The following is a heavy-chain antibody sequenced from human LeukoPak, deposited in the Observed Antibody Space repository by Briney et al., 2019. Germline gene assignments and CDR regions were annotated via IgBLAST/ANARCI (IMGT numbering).Heavy chain of an antibody. CDR1: GFTFSSYS. CDR3: AKDEFGELPPSD. D-gene: IGHD3-10*01. J-gene: IGHJ4*02. V-gene: IGHV3-21*04. CDR2: ISSSSSYI. Sequence: GGSLRLSCAASGFTFSSYSMNWVRQAPGKGLEWVSSISSSSSYIYYADSVKGRFTISRDNAKNSLYLQMNSLRAEDTAVYYCAKDEFGELPPSDWGQGTLVTVSS.